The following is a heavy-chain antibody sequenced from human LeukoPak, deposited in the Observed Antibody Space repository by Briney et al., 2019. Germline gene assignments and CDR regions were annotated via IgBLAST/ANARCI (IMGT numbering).Heavy chain of an antibody. D-gene: IGHD2-21*01. CDR2: IDKIGVGT. CDR3: AKDYVVGSIDY. J-gene: IGHJ4*02. CDR1: GFTFSSFA. Sequence: GGSLRLSCAASGFTFSSFAMSWIRQAPGKWLEWVSSIDKIGVGTYYADSVRGRFTISRDNSKNTLFLQMNSLRAEDSAVYYCAKDYVVGSIDYWGQGTLVTVSS. V-gene: IGHV3-23*01.